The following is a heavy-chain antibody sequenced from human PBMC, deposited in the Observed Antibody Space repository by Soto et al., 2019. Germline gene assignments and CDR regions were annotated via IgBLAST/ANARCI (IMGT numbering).Heavy chain of an antibody. CDR1: GFTFSTYA. CDR3: AKGAPSSGYGGHFDC. CDR2: ISGSGGST. D-gene: IGHD6-13*01. V-gene: IGHV3-23*01. Sequence: EVQLLESGGGLVQPGGSLRLSCAASGFTFSTYAMNWVRQAPGKGLEWVSAISGSGGSTYYADSVKGRFTISRDNSKNTLYLQMNSLGAEDTAVYYCAKGAPSSGYGGHFDCWGQGTLVTVSS. J-gene: IGHJ4*02.